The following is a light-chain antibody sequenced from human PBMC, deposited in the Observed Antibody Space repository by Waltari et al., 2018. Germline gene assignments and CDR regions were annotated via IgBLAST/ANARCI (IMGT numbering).Light chain of an antibody. V-gene: IGKV1-9*01. CDR3: QQHNANPRT. Sequence: DIQMTQSPSSLSASVGDRVTITCRASQDINSNLAWYQQKPGKAPNLLIYRASTLQSGVPSRFGGSRSGTDFTLIISSLQPEDFATYYCQQHNANPRTFGQGTKVEI. CDR1: QDINSN. J-gene: IGKJ1*01. CDR2: RAS.